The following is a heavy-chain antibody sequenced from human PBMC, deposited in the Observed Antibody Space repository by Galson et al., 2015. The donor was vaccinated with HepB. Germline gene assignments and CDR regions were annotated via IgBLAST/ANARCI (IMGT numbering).Heavy chain of an antibody. CDR1: GFTFSGYA. V-gene: IGHV3-23*01. Sequence: SLRLSCAASGFTFSGYAMRWVRQAPGKGLEWVSIIIYGGDNMFYAGSVRGRFTISRDNSKNRLYLQMNSLRAEDTAVYYCAKNGGFCSQSLGSRVEVWGQGTPVTVSS. CDR2: IIYGGDNM. J-gene: IGHJ6*02. D-gene: IGHD3-16*01. CDR3: AKNGGFCSQSLGSRVEV.